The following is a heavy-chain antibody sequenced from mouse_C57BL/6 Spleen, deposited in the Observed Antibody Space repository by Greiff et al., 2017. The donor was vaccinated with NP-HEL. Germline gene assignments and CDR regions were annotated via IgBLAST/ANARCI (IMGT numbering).Heavy chain of an antibody. V-gene: IGHV1-26*01. CDR2: INPNNGGT. D-gene: IGHD2-4*01. J-gene: IGHJ1*03. CDR3: ASSYDYDDWYFDV. CDR1: GYTFTDYY. Sequence: EVKLQQSGPELVKPGASVKISCKASGYTFTDYYMNWVKQSHGKSLEWIGDINPNNGGTSYNQKFKGKATLTVDKSSSTAYMELRSLTSEDSAVYYCASSYDYDDWYFDVWGTGTTVTVSS.